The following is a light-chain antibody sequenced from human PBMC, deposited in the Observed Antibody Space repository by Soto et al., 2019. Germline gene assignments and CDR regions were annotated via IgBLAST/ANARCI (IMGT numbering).Light chain of an antibody. V-gene: IGKV3-11*01. Sequence: EIVLTQSPATLSSSPGDRASLSCRASQSISVYLAWYQQKPGQAPRLLIYDASNRATGIPARFSGSGSGTDFTLTISSLEPEDFAVYYCHQRTKWPLTFGGGTKVEIK. CDR2: DAS. CDR3: HQRTKWPLT. CDR1: QSISVY. J-gene: IGKJ4*01.